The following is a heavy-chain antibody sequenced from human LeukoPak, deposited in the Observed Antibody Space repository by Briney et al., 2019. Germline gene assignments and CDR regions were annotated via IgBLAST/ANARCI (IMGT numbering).Heavy chain of an antibody. D-gene: IGHD3-3*01. CDR3: AREVWSGYYTLYYFDY. CDR1: GFTFSDHY. V-gene: IGHV3-72*01. CDR2: IRNKADTYTT. Sequence: PGGSLRLSCAASGFTFSDHYMDWVRQAPGKGLEWVGRIRNKADTYTTEYAASVKGRFTISRDDSKNSLYLQMNSLKTEDTAVYYCAREVWSGYYTLYYFDYWGQGTLVTVPS. J-gene: IGHJ4*02.